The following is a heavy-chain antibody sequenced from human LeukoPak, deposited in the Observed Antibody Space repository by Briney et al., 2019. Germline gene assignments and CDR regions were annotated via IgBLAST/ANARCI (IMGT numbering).Heavy chain of an antibody. V-gene: IGHV3-23*01. D-gene: IGHD1-26*01. CDR1: GFTFSNYA. CDR3: ARSFGGSYAYFDY. CDR2: IGASGGTT. Sequence: GGSLRLSCAGSGFTFSNYAMTWVRQAPGKGLEWVSVIGASGGTTYYADSVKGRFTISRDDSKSTLYLQMNSLRAEDTAVYYCARSFGGSYAYFDYWGQGTLVTVSS. J-gene: IGHJ4*02.